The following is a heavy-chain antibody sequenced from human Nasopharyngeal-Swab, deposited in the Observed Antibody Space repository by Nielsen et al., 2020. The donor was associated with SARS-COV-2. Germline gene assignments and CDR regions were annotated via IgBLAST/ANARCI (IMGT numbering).Heavy chain of an antibody. CDR2: MNPNSGNT. Sequence: ASVKVSCKASGYTFTSYDINWVRQATGQGLEWMGWMNPNSGNTGYAQKFQSRVTMTRDTSTSTVYMELSSLRSEDTAVYYCARDGVLTIFGVWRAPGSEYYFDYWGQGTLVTVSS. J-gene: IGHJ4*02. V-gene: IGHV1-8*01. CDR3: ARDGVLTIFGVWRAPGSEYYFDY. D-gene: IGHD3-3*01. CDR1: GYTFTSYD.